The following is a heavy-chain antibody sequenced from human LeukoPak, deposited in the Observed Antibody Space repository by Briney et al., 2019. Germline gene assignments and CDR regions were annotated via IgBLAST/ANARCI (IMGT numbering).Heavy chain of an antibody. V-gene: IGHV4-38-2*01. CDR2: IYHSGSA. J-gene: IGHJ3*02. CDR1: GYFLSSGYY. Sequence: SETLCLSCAVSGYFLSSGYYWAWIGQPPGKGLEWIGSIYHSGSASYNPSLKSRVTISVDASKNQFSLNLSSVTAADTAVYYCPRRPGALDMWGQGTMVTVSS. CDR3: PRRPGALDM.